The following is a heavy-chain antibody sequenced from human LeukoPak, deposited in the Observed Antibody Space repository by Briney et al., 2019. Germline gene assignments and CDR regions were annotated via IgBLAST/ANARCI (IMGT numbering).Heavy chain of an antibody. J-gene: IGHJ4*02. CDR2: ISGSGGTT. CDR3: AKDPYRASSGLVDY. D-gene: IGHD5-12*01. V-gene: IGHV3-23*01. Sequence: GGSLRLSCATSGFTFSDYAVSWVRQAPGKGLEWVSSISGSGGTTYYADSVKGRFTISRDNSKNTLYLQMNSLRAEDTAVYYCAKDPYRASSGLVDYWGQGTLVTVSS. CDR1: GFTFSDYA.